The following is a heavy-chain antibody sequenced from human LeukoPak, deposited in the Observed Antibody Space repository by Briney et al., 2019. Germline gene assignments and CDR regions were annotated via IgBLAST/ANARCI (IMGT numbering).Heavy chain of an antibody. D-gene: IGHD4-17*01. CDR2: IHSTDSHA. V-gene: IGHV5-51*01. CDR3: AGARHGDFRWDY. J-gene: IGHJ4*02. Sequence: GESLQISCQDSGFTLTNYWIGWVRQMPGKGLEWMGIIHSTDSHAKYSPSFQGQVTISVGKSISTAYLQWRGLKASDTAMYYCAGARHGDFRWDYWGQGTLVTVSS. CDR1: GFTLTNYW.